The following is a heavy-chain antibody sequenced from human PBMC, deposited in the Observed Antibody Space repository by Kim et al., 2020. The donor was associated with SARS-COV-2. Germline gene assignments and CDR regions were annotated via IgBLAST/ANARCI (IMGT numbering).Heavy chain of an antibody. CDR1: GFTFSSSS. CDR3: ATDFYYGGMDV. V-gene: IGHV3-21*01. J-gene: IGHJ6*02. D-gene: IGHD3-10*01. Sequence: GGSLRLSCAASGFTFSSSSMNWVRQAPGKGLEWVSSICSSSCGIYYADSVKGRFTISRDNAKNSLYLQMNSLRAEDTAVYYCATDFYYGGMDVWGQGTTVTVSS. CDR2: ICSSSCGI.